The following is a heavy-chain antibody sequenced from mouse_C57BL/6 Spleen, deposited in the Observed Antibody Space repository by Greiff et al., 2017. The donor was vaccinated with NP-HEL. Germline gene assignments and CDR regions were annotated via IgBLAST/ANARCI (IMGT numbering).Heavy chain of an antibody. CDR2: IYPGSGST. Sequence: VQLQQPGAELVKPGASVKMSCKASGYTFTSYWITWVKQRPGQGLEWIGDIYPGSGSTNYNEKFKSKATLTVDTSSSTAYMQLSSLTSEDSAVYYCASPYDGYPYWYFDVWGTGTTVTVSS. CDR3: ASPYDGYPYWYFDV. CDR1: GYTFTSYW. D-gene: IGHD2-3*01. V-gene: IGHV1-55*01. J-gene: IGHJ1*03.